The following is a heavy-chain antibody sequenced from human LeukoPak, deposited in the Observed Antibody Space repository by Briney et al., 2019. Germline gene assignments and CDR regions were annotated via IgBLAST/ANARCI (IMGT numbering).Heavy chain of an antibody. D-gene: IGHD2-2*01. CDR3: ARGGPREYQLPPYYYYYMDV. V-gene: IGHV3-30-3*01. Sequence: LRLSCAASGFTFTTYAMSWVRQVPGKGLEWVAVISYDGSNKYYADSVKGRFTISGDNSKNTLYLQMNSLRAEDTAVYYCARGGPREYQLPPYYYYYMDVWGKGTTVTVSS. J-gene: IGHJ6*03. CDR2: ISYDGSNK. CDR1: GFTFTTYA.